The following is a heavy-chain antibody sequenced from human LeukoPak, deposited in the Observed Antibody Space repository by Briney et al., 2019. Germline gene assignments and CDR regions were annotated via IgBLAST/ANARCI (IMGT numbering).Heavy chain of an antibody. CDR2: ISAYNGNA. CDR1: GYTFTSYG. J-gene: IGHJ6*03. CDR3: ARAPVVPAAPAPYYMDV. V-gene: IGHV1-18*01. D-gene: IGHD2-2*01. Sequence: ASVKVSCKASGYTFTSYGISWVRQAPGQGLEWMGWISAYNGNANYAQKLQGRVTMTTDTSTSTAYMELRSLRSDDTAVYYCARAPVVPAAPAPYYMDVWGKGTTVTVSS.